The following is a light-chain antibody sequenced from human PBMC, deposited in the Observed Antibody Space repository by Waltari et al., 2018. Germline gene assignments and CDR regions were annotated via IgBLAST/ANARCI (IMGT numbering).Light chain of an antibody. J-gene: IGKJ1*01. Sequence: EIVLTQSPATLSLSPGERATLSCRASQSVSSYLAWYQQKPGQAPRLLIYDASNRATGIPARFSGSGSGTDFTITISRLEPEDVAVYYCQQRSNWPTFGQGTKVEIK. CDR3: QQRSNWPT. CDR1: QSVSSY. V-gene: IGKV3-11*01. CDR2: DAS.